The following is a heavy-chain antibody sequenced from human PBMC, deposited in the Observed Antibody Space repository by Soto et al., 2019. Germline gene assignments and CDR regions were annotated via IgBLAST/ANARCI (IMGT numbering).Heavy chain of an antibody. V-gene: IGHV3-11*01. J-gene: IGHJ3*02. CDR3: ARCPPLAESIGSGGAFDI. CDR2: ISSSGSTI. D-gene: IGHD2-15*01. CDR1: GFTFSDYY. Sequence: GGSLRLSCAASGFTFSDYYMSWIRQAPGKGLEWVSYISSSGSTIYYADSVKGRFTISRDNAKNSLYLQMNSLRAEDTAVYYCARCPPLAESIGSGGAFDIWGQGTMVTVSS.